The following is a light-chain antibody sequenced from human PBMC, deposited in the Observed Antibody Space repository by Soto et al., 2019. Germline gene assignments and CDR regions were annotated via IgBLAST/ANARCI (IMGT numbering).Light chain of an antibody. CDR3: QQANSFPIT. J-gene: IGKJ5*01. Sequence: DIQMTQSPASLSSCLLDIVTITCRASQGISSWLAWYQQKPGKAPKLLIYAASSLQSGVPSRFSGSGSGTDFTLAISSLQPEDFATYYCQQANSFPITFGQGTRLEIK. CDR1: QGISSW. CDR2: AAS. V-gene: IGKV1-12*01.